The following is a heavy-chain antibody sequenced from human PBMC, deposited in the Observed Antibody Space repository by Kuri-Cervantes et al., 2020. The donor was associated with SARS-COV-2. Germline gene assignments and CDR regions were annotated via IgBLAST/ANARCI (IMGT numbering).Heavy chain of an antibody. D-gene: IGHD3-10*01. CDR1: GGSISSSSYY. CDR2: IYYSGST. V-gene: IGHV4-39*01. J-gene: IGHJ4*02. Sequence: GSLRLSCTVSGGSISSSSYYWGWIRQPPGKGLEWIGSIYYSGSTYYNPSLKSRVTISVDTSKNQFSLKLSSVTAADTAVYYCARGEVEFGYWGQGTLVTVSS. CDR3: ARGEVEFGY.